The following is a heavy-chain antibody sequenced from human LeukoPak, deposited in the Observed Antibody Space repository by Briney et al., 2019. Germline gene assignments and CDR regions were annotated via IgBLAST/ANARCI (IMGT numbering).Heavy chain of an antibody. CDR2: IYYSGST. CDR3: ATLGATNGWFDP. CDR1: GGSISSYY. J-gene: IGHJ5*02. D-gene: IGHD1-26*01. Sequence: SETLSLTCTVFGGSISSYYWSWIRQPPGKGLEWIGYIYYSGSTNYNPSLKSRVTISVDTSKNQFSLKLSSVTAADTAVYYCATLGATNGWFDPWGQGTLVTVSS. V-gene: IGHV4-59*08.